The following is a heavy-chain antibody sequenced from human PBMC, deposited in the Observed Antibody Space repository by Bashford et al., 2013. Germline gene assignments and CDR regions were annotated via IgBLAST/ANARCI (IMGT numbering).Heavy chain of an antibody. CDR1: GYSFTNYW. CDR2: IYPGDSDT. D-gene: IGHD2-15*01. J-gene: IGHJ4*02. V-gene: IGHV5-51*01. CDR3: ARLGEYRSGGTSYAGGFFDY. Sequence: GESLKISCKVSGYSFTNYWIGWVRQMPGKGLEWMGIIYPGDSDTRYSPSFQGHVTISADKSISTTYLQWSSLKASDSALYYCARLGEYRSGGTSYAGGFFDYWGQGTVVTVSS.